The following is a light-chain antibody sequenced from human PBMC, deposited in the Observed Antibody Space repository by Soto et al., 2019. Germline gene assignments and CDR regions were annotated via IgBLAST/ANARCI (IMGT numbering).Light chain of an antibody. CDR2: DAS. CDR3: QQRSNWRT. Sequence: EIVLTQSPATLSLSPGERATLSCRASQSVSSYLAWYQQKPGQAPRLLSYDASNTATGIPARFSGSGYGTDFTLTISSLEPEDFAVYYCQQRSNWRTFGQGTKLEIK. CDR1: QSVSSY. J-gene: IGKJ2*01. V-gene: IGKV3-11*01.